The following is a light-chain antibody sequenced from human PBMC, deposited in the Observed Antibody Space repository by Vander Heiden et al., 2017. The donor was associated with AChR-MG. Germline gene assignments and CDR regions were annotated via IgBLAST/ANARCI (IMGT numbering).Light chain of an antibody. CDR3: SSYASSNNLV. CDR1: NY. CDR2: LHT. V-gene: IGLV2-8*01. Sequence: QSALTQPSSASGSPGQSVTLSCTGPNYVSWSHQHQRKAPQPRLPLHTNRPHGVTDRFSGSQSGNTASLTVAGLQAEDEADYYCSSYASSNNLVFGGGTKLTVL. J-gene: IGLJ2*01.